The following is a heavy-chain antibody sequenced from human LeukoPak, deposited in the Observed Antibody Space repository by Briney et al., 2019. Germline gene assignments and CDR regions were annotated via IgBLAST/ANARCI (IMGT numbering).Heavy chain of an antibody. D-gene: IGHD3-22*01. CDR2: IKQDGSEK. V-gene: IGHV3-7*03. CDR1: GFTFSSYW. Sequence: GGSLRLSCAASGFTFSSYWMSWVRQAPGKGLEWVANIKQDGSEKYYVDSVKGRFTISRDNAKNSLYLQMNSLRAEDTAVYYCTTEIGYYYDSSGSRWGQGTLVTVSS. CDR3: TTEIGYYYDSSGSR. J-gene: IGHJ4*02.